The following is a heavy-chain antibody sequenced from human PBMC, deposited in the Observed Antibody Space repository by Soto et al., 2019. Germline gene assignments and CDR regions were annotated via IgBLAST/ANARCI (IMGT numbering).Heavy chain of an antibody. D-gene: IGHD3-10*01. Sequence: ASVKLSCKASGYTFTGYYMHWVRQAPGQGLEWMGWINPNSGGTNYAQKFQGWVTMTRDTSISTAYMELSRLRSDDTAVYYCARGITMVRGVIIMGHDAFDIWGQGTMVTVSS. CDR2: INPNSGGT. V-gene: IGHV1-2*04. CDR1: GYTFTGYY. CDR3: ARGITMVRGVIIMGHDAFDI. J-gene: IGHJ3*02.